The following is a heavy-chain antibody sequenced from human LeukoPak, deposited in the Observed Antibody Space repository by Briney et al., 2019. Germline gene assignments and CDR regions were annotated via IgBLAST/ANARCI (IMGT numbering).Heavy chain of an antibody. D-gene: IGHD3-22*01. CDR1: GFTFSSYS. J-gene: IGHJ4*02. CDR3: AKDTNYYDSSGYYY. V-gene: IGHV3-30*18. CDR2: ISYDGSNK. Sequence: GGSLRLSCAASGFTFSSYSMNWVRQAPGKGLEWVAVISYDGSNKYYADSVKGRFTISRDNSKNTLYLQMNSLRAEDTAVYYCAKDTNYYDSSGYYYWGQGTLVTVSS.